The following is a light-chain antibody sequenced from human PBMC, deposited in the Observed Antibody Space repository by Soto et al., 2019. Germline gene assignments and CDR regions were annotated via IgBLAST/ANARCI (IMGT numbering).Light chain of an antibody. CDR2: GAS. Sequence: EIVLTQSPGTLSLSPGERATLSCRASQSVSSSYLAWYQQKPGQAPRLLIYGASSRATGIPDRFSVSGSGTDFNLTISRLETEDFAVYYCQQYGSSPPITFGKGPRLEIK. J-gene: IGKJ5*01. CDR3: QQYGSSPPIT. CDR1: QSVSSSY. V-gene: IGKV3-20*01.